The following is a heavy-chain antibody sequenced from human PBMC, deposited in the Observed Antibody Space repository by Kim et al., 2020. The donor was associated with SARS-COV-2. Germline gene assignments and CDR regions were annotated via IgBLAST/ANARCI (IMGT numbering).Heavy chain of an antibody. CDR3: ARVKGNYVTNDAFDI. V-gene: IGHV3-30*01. D-gene: IGHD4-4*01. Sequence: SLKARFTNSRDNSKNTLYLQMNSLRAEDTSVYYCARVKGNYVTNDAFDIWGQGTMVTVSS. J-gene: IGHJ3*02.